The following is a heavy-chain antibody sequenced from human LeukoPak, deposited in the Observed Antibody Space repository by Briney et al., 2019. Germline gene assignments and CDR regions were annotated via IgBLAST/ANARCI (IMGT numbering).Heavy chain of an antibody. CDR3: ASTTVAGIYFDY. Sequence: SETLSLTCTVSGGSISSYYWSWIRQPPGKGLEWIGYIYYSGSTNYNPSLKSRVTISVDTSKNQFSLKLSSVTAADTAVYYCASTTVAGIYFDYWGQGTLVTVSS. J-gene: IGHJ4*02. CDR1: GGSISSYY. V-gene: IGHV4-59*08. CDR2: IYYSGST. D-gene: IGHD4-23*01.